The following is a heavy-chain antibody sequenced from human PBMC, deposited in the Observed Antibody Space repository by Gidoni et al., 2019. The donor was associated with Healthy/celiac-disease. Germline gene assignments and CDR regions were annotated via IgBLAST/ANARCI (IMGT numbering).Heavy chain of an antibody. CDR3: AKATGFLDAFDI. CDR1: GFTFSSYA. CDR2: ISGSGGST. V-gene: IGHV3-23*01. Sequence: EVQLLESGGGLVQRGGSLSLACAASGFTFSSYAMRWVRQAPGKGLEWVSAISGSGGSTYYADSVKGRFTISRDNSKNTLYLQMNSLRAEDTAVYYCAKATGFLDAFDIWGQGTMVTVSS. J-gene: IGHJ3*02. D-gene: IGHD3-10*01.